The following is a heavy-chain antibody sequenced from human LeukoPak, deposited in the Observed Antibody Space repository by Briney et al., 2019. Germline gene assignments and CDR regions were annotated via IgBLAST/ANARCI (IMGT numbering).Heavy chain of an antibody. J-gene: IGHJ6*02. Sequence: GGSLRLSCAASGFTFSSYAMHWVRQAPGKGLEWVAVISYDGSNKYYADSVKGRFTISRDNSKNTLYLQMNGLRAEDTAVYYCARDEYYYGMDVWGQGTTVTVSS. CDR2: ISYDGSNK. CDR1: GFTFSSYA. CDR3: ARDEYYYGMDV. V-gene: IGHV3-30-3*01.